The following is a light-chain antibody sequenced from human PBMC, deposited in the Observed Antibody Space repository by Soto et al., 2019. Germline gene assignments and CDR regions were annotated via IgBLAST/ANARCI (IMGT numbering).Light chain of an antibody. J-gene: IGKJ4*01. CDR2: GAS. Sequence: EIVLTQSPGTLSLSPGERATLSCRASQSVSSDLAWYQQKPGQAPRLLIFGASTRATDIPDRFSGSGYGTEFTLTISSLQSEDFAVYYCQQYSNWPPVLTFGGGTKVDI. CDR1: QSVSSD. V-gene: IGKV3-15*01. CDR3: QQYSNWPPVLT.